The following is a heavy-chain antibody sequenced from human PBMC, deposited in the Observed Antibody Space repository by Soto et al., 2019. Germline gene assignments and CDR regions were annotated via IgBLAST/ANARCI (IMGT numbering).Heavy chain of an antibody. J-gene: IGHJ6*02. CDR1: GFTFRSFT. Sequence: PGGSLRLSCAASGFTFRSFTMNWVRQAPGKGLGWVSTIISNSAYIYYTDALRGRFTISRDNAKNSLHLQMNSLRAEDTAVYYCAREYYDFWSGYYPAYYYGMDVWGQGTTVTVSS. V-gene: IGHV3-21*01. D-gene: IGHD3-3*01. CDR2: IISNSAYI. CDR3: AREYYDFWSGYYPAYYYGMDV.